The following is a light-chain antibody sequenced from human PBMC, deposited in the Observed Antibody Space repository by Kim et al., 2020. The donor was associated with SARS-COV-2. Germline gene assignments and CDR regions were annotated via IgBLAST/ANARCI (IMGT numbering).Light chain of an antibody. CDR3: QQRSNWRIT. CDR2: DAS. J-gene: IGKJ4*01. CDR1: QSVNTN. Sequence: EIVLTQSPDTLSLSPGERATLSCRASQSVNTNLAWYQQKPGQAPRLLIYDASHRATGIPARFSGSGSGTDFTLTISSLEPEDFAVYYCQQRSNWRITFGGGTKVHIK. V-gene: IGKV3-11*01.